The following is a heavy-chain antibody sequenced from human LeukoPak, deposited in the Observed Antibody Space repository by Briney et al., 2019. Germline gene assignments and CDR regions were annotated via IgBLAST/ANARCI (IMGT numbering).Heavy chain of an antibody. J-gene: IGHJ4*02. CDR3: ARDSLTAAALDY. V-gene: IGHV3-11*04. Sequence: GGSLRLSCAASGFTFSDFYMSWVRQAPGKGLEWVSYISSTGSTIYYADSVKGRFTISRDNARNSLYLQVNSLRAEDTAVYYCARDSLTAAALDYWGQGTLVTVSS. CDR1: GFTFSDFY. D-gene: IGHD6-13*01. CDR2: ISSTGSTI.